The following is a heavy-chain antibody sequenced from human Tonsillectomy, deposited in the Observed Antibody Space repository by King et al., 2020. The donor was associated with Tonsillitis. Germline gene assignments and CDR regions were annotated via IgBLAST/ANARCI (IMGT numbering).Heavy chain of an antibody. CDR3: ARQSLSGYYYDSSGYYSFDY. Sequence: LQLQESGPGLVKPSETLSLTCTVSGGSISSYYWSWIRQPPGKGLEWIGYIYYSGSTNYNPSLKSRVTISVDTSKNQFSLKLSSVTAADTAVYYFARQSLSGYYYDSSGYYSFDYWGQGTLVTVSS. J-gene: IGHJ4*02. D-gene: IGHD3-22*01. CDR1: GGSISSYY. V-gene: IGHV4-59*08. CDR2: IYYSGST.